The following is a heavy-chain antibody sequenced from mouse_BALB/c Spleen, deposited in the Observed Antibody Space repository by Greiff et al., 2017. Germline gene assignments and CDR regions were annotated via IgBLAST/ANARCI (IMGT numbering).Heavy chain of an antibody. D-gene: IGHD1-1*01. CDR1: GYTFTSYW. Sequence: QVQLQQPGAELVKPGASVKLSCKASGYTFTSYWMHWVKQRPGQGLEWIGEINPSNGRTNYNEKFKSKATLTVDKSSSTAYMQLSSLTSEDSAVYYCARLLQVDYAMDYWGQGTSVTVSP. CDR3: ARLLQVDYAMDY. V-gene: IGHV1S81*02. J-gene: IGHJ4*01. CDR2: INPSNGRT.